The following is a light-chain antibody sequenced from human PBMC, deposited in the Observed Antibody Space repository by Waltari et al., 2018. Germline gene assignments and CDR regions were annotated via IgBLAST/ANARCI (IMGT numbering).Light chain of an antibody. CDR2: GAS. CDR3: QQYNNWWT. V-gene: IGKV3-15*01. CDR1: QSVRSN. Sequence: EMVMTQSPATLSVSPGERATLSCRASQSVRSNLAWYQQKRGQAPRLLMYGASTRATGIPARFSGSGSGTDFTLTISSMQSEDFAVYYCQQYNNWWTFGQGTQVEIK. J-gene: IGKJ1*01.